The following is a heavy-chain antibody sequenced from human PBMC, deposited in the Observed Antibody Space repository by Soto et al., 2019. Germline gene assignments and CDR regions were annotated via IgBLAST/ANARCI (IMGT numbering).Heavy chain of an antibody. J-gene: IGHJ4*02. CDR1: GFTFSSYA. CDR2: ISGADSSP. CDR3: AKCHTGNYDSLAFSGLDC. Sequence: PGGSLRLSCVASGFTFSSYAMTWVRQAPGKGLEWVSAISGADSSPSYADSVKGRFTISRDNSKHTLYLHMNSLRADDTAEYYCAKCHTGNYDSLAFSGLDCWGQGTQVTVSS. D-gene: IGHD3-22*01. V-gene: IGHV3-23*01.